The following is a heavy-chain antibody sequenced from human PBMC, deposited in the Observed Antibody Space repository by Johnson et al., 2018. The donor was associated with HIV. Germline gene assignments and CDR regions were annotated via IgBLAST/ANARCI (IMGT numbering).Heavy chain of an antibody. CDR1: GFTVSSNY. Sequence: VQLAESGGGVVQPGGSLRLSCAASGFTVSSNYMSWVRQAPGKGLEWVSVIYSGGSTYYADSVKGRFTISRDNSKNTLYLQMNSLRAEDTALYFCARDGRGEQLVDQGDAFDIWGQGTMVTVSS. D-gene: IGHD6-6*01. J-gene: IGHJ3*02. CDR3: ARDGRGEQLVDQGDAFDI. CDR2: IYSGGST. V-gene: IGHV3-66*01.